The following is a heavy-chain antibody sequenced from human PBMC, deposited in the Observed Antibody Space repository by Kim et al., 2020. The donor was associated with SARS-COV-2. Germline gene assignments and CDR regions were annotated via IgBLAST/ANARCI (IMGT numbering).Heavy chain of an antibody. D-gene: IGHD3-22*01. CDR2: IDPSDSYT. CDR1: GYSFTSYW. J-gene: IGHJ3*02. Sequence: GESLKISCKGSGYSFTSYWISWVRQMPGKGLEWMGRIDPSDSYTNYSPSFQGHVTISADKSISTAYLQWGSLKASDTAMYYCARHSDSSGYWVGAFDIWGQGTMVTVSS. CDR3: ARHSDSSGYWVGAFDI. V-gene: IGHV5-10-1*01.